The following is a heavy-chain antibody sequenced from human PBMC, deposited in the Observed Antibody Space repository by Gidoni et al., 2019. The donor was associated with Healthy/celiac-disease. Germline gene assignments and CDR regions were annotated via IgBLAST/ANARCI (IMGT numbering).Heavy chain of an antibody. CDR1: GYPLTEFS. D-gene: IGHD6-13*01. CDR3: ATGSWSSSLAGQKYYYYYGMDV. V-gene: IGHV1-24*01. J-gene: IGHJ6*02. Sequence: QVQLVQSGAEVKKPGASVKVSCKVSGYPLTEFSMPWVRQAPGKGLEWMGGFDPEDGETIYAQKFQGRVTMTEDTSTDTAYMELSSLRSEDTAVYYCATGSWSSSLAGQKYYYYYGMDVWGQGTTVTVSS. CDR2: FDPEDGET.